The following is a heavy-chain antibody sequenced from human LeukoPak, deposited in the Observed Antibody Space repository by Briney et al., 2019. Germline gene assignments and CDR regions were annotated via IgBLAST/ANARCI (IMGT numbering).Heavy chain of an antibody. CDR3: ASLRFLEWLPYYFDY. V-gene: IGHV3-30*02. CDR2: IRYDGSNK. D-gene: IGHD3-3*01. J-gene: IGHJ4*02. Sequence: PGGSLRLSCAASGFTFSSYGMHWVRQAPGKGLEWVAFIRYDGSNKYYADSVKGRFTISRDNSKNTLYLQMNSLRAEDTAVYYCASLRFLEWLPYYFDYWGQGTLVTVSS. CDR1: GFTFSSYG.